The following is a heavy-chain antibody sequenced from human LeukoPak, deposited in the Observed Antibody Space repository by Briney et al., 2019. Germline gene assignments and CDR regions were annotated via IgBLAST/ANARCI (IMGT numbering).Heavy chain of an antibody. CDR1: GFTLSSYW. CDR2: INSDGSST. Sequence: GGSLRLSCAASGFTLSSYWVHWVRPAPGTGLVWVSRINSDGSSTSYADSVKGRFTISRDNPKNTLYLQMNSLRAEDTAVYYCARVGDYSIINYFDYWGQGTLVTVSS. V-gene: IGHV3-74*01. CDR3: ARVGDYSIINYFDY. J-gene: IGHJ4*02. D-gene: IGHD4-11*01.